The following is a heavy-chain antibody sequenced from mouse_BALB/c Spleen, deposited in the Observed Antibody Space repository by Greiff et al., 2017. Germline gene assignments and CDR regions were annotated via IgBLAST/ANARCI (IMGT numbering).Heavy chain of an antibody. V-gene: IGHV14-3*02. CDR2: IDPANGNT. J-gene: IGHJ3*01. CDR3: ARSDYDGAWFAY. Sequence: EVQLQQSGAELVKPRASVKLSCTASGFNIKDTYMHWVKQRPEQGLEWIGRIDPANGNTKYDPKFQGKATITADTSSNTAYLQLSSLTSEDTAVYYCARSDYDGAWFAYWGQGTLVTVSA. D-gene: IGHD2-4*01. CDR1: GFNIKDTY.